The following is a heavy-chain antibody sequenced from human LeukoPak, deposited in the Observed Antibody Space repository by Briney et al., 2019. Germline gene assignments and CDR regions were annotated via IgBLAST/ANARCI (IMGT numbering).Heavy chain of an antibody. CDR2: IKSKTDGGTI. D-gene: IGHD3-22*01. Sequence: GGSLRLSCAASGFTFSKVWMSWVRQAPGKGLEWVGRIKSKTDGGTIDYAAPVKGRFTISRDDSKDTLFMQMNSLKTEDTAVYYCTTDLSELDDSGYYAKYFHHWGQGTLVSVSS. CDR3: TTDLSELDDSGYYAKYFHH. V-gene: IGHV3-15*01. CDR1: GFTFSKVW. J-gene: IGHJ1*01.